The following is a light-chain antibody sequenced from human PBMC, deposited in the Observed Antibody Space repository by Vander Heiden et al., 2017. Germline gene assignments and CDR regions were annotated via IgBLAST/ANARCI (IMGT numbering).Light chain of an antibody. J-gene: IGKJ3*01. Sequence: DIQMTQSPSSLSASVGDRVTITCRASQSISSYLNWYQQKPGKAPKLLIYAASSLQSGVPSRFSGSGSGTDFTLTISSLQPEDIATYYCQQCDSTPLTFGDGTKVDIK. CDR1: QSISSY. CDR2: AAS. CDR3: QQCDSTPLT. V-gene: IGKV1-39*01.